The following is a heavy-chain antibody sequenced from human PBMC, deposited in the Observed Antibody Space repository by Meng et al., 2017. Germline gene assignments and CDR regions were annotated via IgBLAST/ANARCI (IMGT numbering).Heavy chain of an antibody. Sequence: QVQRGQFGAEVKKPGASVKVSCKASGYTFPDYWLHWVRRAPGQGLEWMGRINPKSGDTHYAQRFQGRVTMTGDTSISTAYMELSGLRSDDTAMYYCARDEDISAAGKLFSDYWGQGTLVTVSS. V-gene: IGHV1-2*06. D-gene: IGHD6-13*01. CDR3: ARDEDISAAGKLFSDY. CDR2: INPKSGDT. J-gene: IGHJ4*02. CDR1: GYTFPDYW.